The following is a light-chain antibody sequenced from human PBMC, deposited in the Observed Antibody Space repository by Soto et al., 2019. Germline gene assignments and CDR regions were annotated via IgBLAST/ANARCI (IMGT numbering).Light chain of an antibody. CDR2: LGS. CDR3: MQALQTPRT. CDR1: QSLMHSNGYNY. Sequence: DIVMTQSPLSLPVTPGEPASISCRSSQSLMHSNGYNYLDLYLQKPGQSPQLLIYLGSNRASGDPDRFSGSGSDKDFTLKNSRVEAEDVGVYYCMQALQTPRTVAQGTKVEI. J-gene: IGKJ1*01. V-gene: IGKV2-28*01.